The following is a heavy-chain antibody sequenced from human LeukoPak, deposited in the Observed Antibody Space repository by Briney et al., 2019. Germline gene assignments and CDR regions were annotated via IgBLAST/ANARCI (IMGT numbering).Heavy chain of an antibody. V-gene: IGHV4-59*01. CDR2: IFYTGST. Sequence: SETLSLTCSVSGGSISSYYWSWIRQPPGKGLEWIGNIFYTGSTKYNPSLKSRVTISVDTSKNQISLKLSSVTAADTAVYYCARGLWGAMAYFFDYWGQGTLVTVSS. D-gene: IGHD5-18*01. CDR3: ARGLWGAMAYFFDY. J-gene: IGHJ4*02. CDR1: GGSISSYY.